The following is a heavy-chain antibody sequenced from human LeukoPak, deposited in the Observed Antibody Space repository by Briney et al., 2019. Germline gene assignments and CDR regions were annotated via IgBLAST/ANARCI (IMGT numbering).Heavy chain of an antibody. J-gene: IGHJ3*02. Sequence: PGGSLRLSCEAFGFTFSNYWMTWVRQAPGKGLEWVSSISSSSSYIYYADSVKGRFTISRDNAKNSLYLQMNSLRAEDTAVYYCARTGGNDAFDIWGQGTMVTVSS. CDR1: GFTFSNYW. D-gene: IGHD3-16*01. V-gene: IGHV3-21*01. CDR3: ARTGGNDAFDI. CDR2: ISSSSSYI.